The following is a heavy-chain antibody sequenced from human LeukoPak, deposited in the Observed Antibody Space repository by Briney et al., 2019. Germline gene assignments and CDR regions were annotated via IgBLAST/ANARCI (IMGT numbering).Heavy chain of an antibody. Sequence: VASVKVSCKASGGTFSSYAISWVRQAPGQGLEWMGGIIPIFGTANYAQKFQGRVTITADESTSTAYMELSSLRSEDTAVYYCASLWFGELLGGYGMDVWGQGTTVTVSS. CDR1: GGTFSSYA. D-gene: IGHD3-10*01. J-gene: IGHJ6*02. V-gene: IGHV1-69*13. CDR2: IIPIFGTA. CDR3: ASLWFGELLGGYGMDV.